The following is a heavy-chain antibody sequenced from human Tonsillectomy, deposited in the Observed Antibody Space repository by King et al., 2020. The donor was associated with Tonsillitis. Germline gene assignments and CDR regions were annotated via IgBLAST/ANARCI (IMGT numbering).Heavy chain of an antibody. CDR3: ARPAIVRGVILYLHAFDI. Sequence: VQLVQSGAEVKKPGESLKISCKGSGYSFTSYWIGWVRQMPGKGLEWMGIIYPGDSDTRYSPSFQGQVTISADKSISTAYLQWSSLKASDTAMYYCARPAIVRGVILYLHAFDICGQGTMVTVSS. CDR2: IYPGDSDT. V-gene: IGHV5-51*01. CDR1: GYSFTSYW. J-gene: IGHJ3*02. D-gene: IGHD3-10*01.